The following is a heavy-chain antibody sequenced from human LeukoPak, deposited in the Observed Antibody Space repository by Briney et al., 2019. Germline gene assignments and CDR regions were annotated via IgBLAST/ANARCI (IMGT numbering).Heavy chain of an antibody. CDR3: VSDRGRASVDY. V-gene: IGHV3-7*01. D-gene: IGHD1-26*01. CDR2: IKQDGREE. Sequence: GSLRLSCAASGFTFSGYWMSGVRQAPGGGLEGVANIKQDGREEYYVGSVKGRFTISRDHAKNSLFVQMNSLRAEDTAVYYCVSDRGRASVDYWGQGTLVTVPS. CDR1: GFTFSGYW. J-gene: IGHJ4*02.